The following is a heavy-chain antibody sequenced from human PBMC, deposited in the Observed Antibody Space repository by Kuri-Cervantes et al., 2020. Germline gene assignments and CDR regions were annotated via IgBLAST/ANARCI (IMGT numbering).Heavy chain of an antibody. D-gene: IGHD2-15*01. Sequence: GSLRLSCAVYGGPFSGYYWSWIRQPPGKGLEWIGEINHSGSTNYNPSLKSRVTISVDTSKSQFSLKLSSVTAPDTAVYYCARAIGWRQRNWFDPWGQGTLVTVSS. V-gene: IGHV4-34*01. J-gene: IGHJ5*02. CDR3: ARAIGWRQRNWFDP. CDR2: INHSGST. CDR1: GGPFSGYY.